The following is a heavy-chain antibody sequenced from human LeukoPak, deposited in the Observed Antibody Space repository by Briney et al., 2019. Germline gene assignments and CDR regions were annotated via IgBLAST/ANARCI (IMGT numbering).Heavy chain of an antibody. J-gene: IGHJ5*02. Sequence: ASVRVSCKSSGYTFTAYYIHWVRQAPGQGLEWMGRIIPTSGGTNYAEKFQGRVTLTGDTSINTAYMELSRLRSDDTAVYYCAREGDSFWSGYLHHRWFDPWGQGTLVTVSS. CDR3: AREGDSFWSGYLHHRWFDP. D-gene: IGHD3-3*01. V-gene: IGHV1-2*02. CDR1: GYTFTAYY. CDR2: IIPTSGGT.